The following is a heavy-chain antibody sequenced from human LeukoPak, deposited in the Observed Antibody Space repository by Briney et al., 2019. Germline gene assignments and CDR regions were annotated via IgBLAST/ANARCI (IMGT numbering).Heavy chain of an antibody. CDR2: IIPIFGTA. J-gene: IGHJ5*02. CDR1: GGTFSSYA. CDR3: ARVGYCSSTSCYARWFDP. V-gene: IGHV1-69*05. D-gene: IGHD2-2*01. Sequence: ASVKVSCKASGGTFSSYAISWVRQAPGQGLEWMGGIIPIFGTANYAQKFQGRVTITTDESTSTAYMELSSLRSEDTAVYYCARVGYCSSTSCYARWFDPWGQGTLVTVSS.